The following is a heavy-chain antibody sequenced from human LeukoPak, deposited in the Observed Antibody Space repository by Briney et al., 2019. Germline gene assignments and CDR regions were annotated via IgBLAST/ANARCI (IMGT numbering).Heavy chain of an antibody. CDR3: ARGQVASVTIFGVVTYWFDL. Sequence: PSETLSLTCTVSGGSISSGSYYWSWIRQPAGKGLEWIGRIYTSGSTNYNPSLKSRVTISVDTSKNQLSLKLSSVTAAGTAVYYCARGQVASVTIFGVVTYWFDLWGQGTLVTVSS. CDR2: IYTSGST. J-gene: IGHJ5*02. D-gene: IGHD3-3*01. V-gene: IGHV4-61*02. CDR1: GGSISSGSYY.